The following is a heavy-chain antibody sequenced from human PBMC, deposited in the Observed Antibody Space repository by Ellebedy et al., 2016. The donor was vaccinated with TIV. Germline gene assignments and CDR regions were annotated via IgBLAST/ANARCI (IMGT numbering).Heavy chain of an antibody. J-gene: IGHJ6*02. CDR2: ISAYNGNT. CDR1: GYTFTSYG. Sequence: AASVKVSCKASGYTFTSYGISWVRQAPGQGREWRGWISAYNGNTNYAQKLQGRVTMTTDTSTSTAYMELRSLRSDDTAVYYCARELLWFGESFYGLDVWGQGTTVTVSS. CDR3: ARELLWFGESFYGLDV. D-gene: IGHD3-10*01. V-gene: IGHV1-18*01.